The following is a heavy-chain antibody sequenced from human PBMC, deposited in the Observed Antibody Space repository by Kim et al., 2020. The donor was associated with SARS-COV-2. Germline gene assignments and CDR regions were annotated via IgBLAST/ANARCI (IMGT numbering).Heavy chain of an antibody. CDR1: GGTFSSYA. CDR3: ARAELLWFGELTQMGYFDY. D-gene: IGHD3-10*01. J-gene: IGHJ4*02. Sequence: SVKVSCKASGGTFSSYAISWVRQAPGQGLEWMGGIIPIFGTANYAQKFQGRVTITADESTSTAYMELSSLRSEDTAVYYCARAELLWFGELTQMGYFDYWGQGTLVTVSS. V-gene: IGHV1-69*13. CDR2: IIPIFGTA.